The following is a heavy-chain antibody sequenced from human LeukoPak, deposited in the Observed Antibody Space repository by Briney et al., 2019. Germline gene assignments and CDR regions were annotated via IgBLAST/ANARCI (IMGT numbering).Heavy chain of an antibody. J-gene: IGHJ4*02. Sequence: EPGGSLRLSCAASGITPGNKYMAWVRQAPGKGLEWVSYISSSSSTIYYADSVKGRFTISRDNAKNSQYLQMNSLRAEDTAVYYCARVEVGDYYDSSGYSLFDYWGQGTLVTVSS. CDR2: ISSSSSTI. CDR3: ARVEVGDYYDSSGYSLFDY. V-gene: IGHV3-48*04. D-gene: IGHD3-22*01. CDR1: GITPGNKY.